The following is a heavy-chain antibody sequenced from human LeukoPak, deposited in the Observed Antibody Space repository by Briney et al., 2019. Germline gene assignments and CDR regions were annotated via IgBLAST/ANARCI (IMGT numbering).Heavy chain of an antibody. J-gene: IGHJ4*02. V-gene: IGHV3-21*01. CDR1: GFTFSSYT. D-gene: IGHD5-24*01. CDR2: ITSSSIYI. Sequence: PGRSLRLSCAASGFTFSSYTMNWVRQAPGKGLEWVSSITSSSIYIYYADSVKGRFTISRDNAKNSLYLQMNSLRAEDTAIYYCARATSGIRDGYNWHFDYWGQGTLVTVSS. CDR3: ARATSGIRDGYNWHFDY.